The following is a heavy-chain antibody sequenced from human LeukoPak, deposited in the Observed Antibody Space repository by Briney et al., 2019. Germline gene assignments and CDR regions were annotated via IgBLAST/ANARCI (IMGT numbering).Heavy chain of an antibody. D-gene: IGHD1-26*01. Sequence: ASVKVSCKASGYTFTNYGINWVRQAPGQGLEWMGWISANNDNTNYAQKRQGRVTMTTDTSTSTAYMELRSLRPDDTAVYYCARGKNQARSFDYWGQGTLVTVSS. CDR3: ARGKNQARSFDY. CDR2: ISANNDNT. CDR1: GYTFTNYG. J-gene: IGHJ4*02. V-gene: IGHV1-18*01.